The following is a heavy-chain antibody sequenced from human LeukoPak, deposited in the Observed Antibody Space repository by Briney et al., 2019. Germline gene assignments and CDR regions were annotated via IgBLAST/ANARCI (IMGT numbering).Heavy chain of an antibody. CDR3: ARDAVTYDAFDI. CDR2: IYYSGST. J-gene: IGHJ3*02. CDR1: GGSINNYY. D-gene: IGHD4-17*01. V-gene: IGHV4-59*01. Sequence: SETLSLTCTVSGGSINNYYWNWIQQPPGKGLEWIGYIYYSGSTNYNPSLKSRVTISVDTSKNQFSLKLSSVTAADTAVYYCARDAVTYDAFDIWGQGTMVTVSS.